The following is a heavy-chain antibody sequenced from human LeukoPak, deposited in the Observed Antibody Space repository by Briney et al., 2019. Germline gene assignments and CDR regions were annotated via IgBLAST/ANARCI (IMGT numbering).Heavy chain of an antibody. CDR2: ISGSGGNT. J-gene: IGHJ6*02. CDR1: GFTFSSYA. CDR3: AKGLLGAYYYGMDV. Sequence: GGSLRDSCAASGFTFSSYAMSWVRQAPGKGLEWVSAISGSGGNTFYADSVKGRFTISRDNSKNTLYLQLDSLRADDTAVYFCAKGLLGAYYYGMDVWGQGTTVTVSS. D-gene: IGHD3-16*01. V-gene: IGHV3-23*01.